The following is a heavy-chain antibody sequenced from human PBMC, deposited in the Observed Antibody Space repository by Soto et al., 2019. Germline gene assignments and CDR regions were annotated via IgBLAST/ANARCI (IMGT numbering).Heavy chain of an antibody. CDR3: ASAHDYSNSLDY. CDR1: GFTFSSYG. V-gene: IGHV3-33*01. J-gene: IGHJ4*02. D-gene: IGHD4-4*01. Sequence: GXSLRLSCAASGFTFSSYGIHWVVQAPGKGLEWVAVIWYDGSNKYYADSVKGRFTISRDNSKNTLYLQMNRMRAEDTAVYYCASAHDYSNSLDYWGQGTLVTVSS. CDR2: IWYDGSNK.